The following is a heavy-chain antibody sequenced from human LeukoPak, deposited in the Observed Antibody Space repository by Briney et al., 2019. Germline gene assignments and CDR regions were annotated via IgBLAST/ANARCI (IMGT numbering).Heavy chain of an antibody. V-gene: IGHV1-69*04. CDR3: ARVAIAVAGRGFDY. CDR1: GGTFSSYA. J-gene: IGHJ4*02. Sequence: SVKVSCKASGGTFSSYAISWVRQAPGQGLEWMGRIIPIFGIANYAQKFQGRVTITADKSTSTAYMELSSLRSEDTAVYYCARVAIAVAGRGFDYWGQGTLVTVSS. D-gene: IGHD6-19*01. CDR2: IIPIFGIA.